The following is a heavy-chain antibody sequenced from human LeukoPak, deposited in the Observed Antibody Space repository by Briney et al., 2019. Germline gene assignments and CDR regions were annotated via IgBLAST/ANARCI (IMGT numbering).Heavy chain of an antibody. D-gene: IGHD1-7*01. V-gene: IGHV3-30*02. J-gene: IGHJ4*02. Sequence: GGSLRLSCAASGFTFSDYGMHWVRQAPGKGLEWVAFIRYDESNKYYADSVKGRFTISRDNSKNTLYLQMSSLRVEDTAVYYCARAHNWKYGSFDFWGQGTLVTVSS. CDR2: IRYDESNK. CDR1: GFTFSDYG. CDR3: ARAHNWKYGSFDF.